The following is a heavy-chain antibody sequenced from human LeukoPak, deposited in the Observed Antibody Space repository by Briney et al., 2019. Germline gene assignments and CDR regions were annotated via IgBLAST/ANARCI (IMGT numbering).Heavy chain of an antibody. V-gene: IGHV1-2*06. CDR1: GYTFTGYY. CDR2: INSNRGGT. CDR3: AAWDLRGYDYFDY. J-gene: IGHJ4*02. Sequence: GASVKVSCKASGYTFTGYYMQWVRQAPGQGPEWMGRINSNRGGTNYAQKLQGRVTMTSDTSISTAYMELSRLSSDDTAVYYCAAWDLRGYDYFDYWGQGTLVTVSS. D-gene: IGHD5-12*01.